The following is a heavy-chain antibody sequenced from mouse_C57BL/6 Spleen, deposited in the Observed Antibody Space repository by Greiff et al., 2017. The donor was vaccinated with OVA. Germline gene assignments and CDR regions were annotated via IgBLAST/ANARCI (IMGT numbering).Heavy chain of an antibody. CDR1: GYAFTNYL. V-gene: IGHV1-54*01. CDR2: INPGSGGT. D-gene: IGHD3-2*02. J-gene: IGHJ3*01. Sequence: VQLQQSGAELVRPGTSVKVSCKASGYAFTNYLIEWVKQRPGQGLEWIGVINPGSGGTNYNEKFKGKATLTADKSSSTAYMQLSSLTSDVSAVFFCARSLASSVYAWFAYWGQGTLVTVSA. CDR3: ARSLASSVYAWFAY.